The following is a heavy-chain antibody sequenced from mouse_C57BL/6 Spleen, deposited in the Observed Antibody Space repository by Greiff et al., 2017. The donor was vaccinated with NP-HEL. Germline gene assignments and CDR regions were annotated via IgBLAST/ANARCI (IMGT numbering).Heavy chain of an antibody. V-gene: IGHV10-1*01. Sequence: EVQLVESGGGLVQPKGSLKLSCAASGFSFTTYAMNWVRQAPGKGLEWVARIRSKSNNYATYYADSVKDRFTISRDDSESMLYLQMNNLKTEDTAMYYCVRQRPREAMDYWGQGTSVTVSS. CDR1: GFSFTTYA. D-gene: IGHD2-12*01. CDR3: VRQRPREAMDY. J-gene: IGHJ4*01. CDR2: IRSKSNNYAT.